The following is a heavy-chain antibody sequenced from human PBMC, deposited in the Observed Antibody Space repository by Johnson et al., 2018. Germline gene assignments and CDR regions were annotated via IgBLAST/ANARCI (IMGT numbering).Heavy chain of an antibody. J-gene: IGHJ3*01. CDR2: IYYSGSA. V-gene: IGHV4-39*07. CDR1: GGSISSSRYY. Sequence: QVQLRESGPGLVEDTETLSLTCIVSGGSISSSRYYWGWIRQPPGKGLEWIGIIYYSGSAYYHPSLKSRVPISVDTSKNQFPLKLSPVTAADTAVYYCAGDRRELGGDDVCDVWGQGTMVTVS. D-gene: IGHD1-26*01. CDR3: AGDRRELGGDDVCDV.